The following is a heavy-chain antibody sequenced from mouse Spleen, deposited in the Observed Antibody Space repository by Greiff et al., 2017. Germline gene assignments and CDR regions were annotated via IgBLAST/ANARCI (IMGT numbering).Heavy chain of an antibody. V-gene: IGHV5-6-5*01. J-gene: IGHJ3*01. CDR1: GFTFSSYA. Sequence: DVKLVESGGGLVKPGGSLKLSCAASGFTFSSYAMSWVRQTPEKRLEWVASISSGGSTSYPDSVKGRFTISRDNARNILYLQMSSLRSEDTAMYYCARGVTTATSAYWGQGTLVTVSA. D-gene: IGHD1-2*01. CDR2: ISSGGST. CDR3: ARGVTTATSAY.